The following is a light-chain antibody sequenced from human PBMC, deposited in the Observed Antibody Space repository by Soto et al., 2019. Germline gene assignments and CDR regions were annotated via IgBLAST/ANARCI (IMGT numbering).Light chain of an antibody. J-gene: IGLJ1*01. V-gene: IGLV2-23*01. CDR1: VSDVGTFGP. Sequence: QSALTQPASVSGSPGQSITISCTGSVSDVGTFGPVSWYQQHPGQVPKLIIYGGNRRPSGVSGRFSGSKSGNTASLTISGLQAEDEADYYCCSYVGARTYVFGSGTKLTVL. CDR3: CSYVGARTYV. CDR2: GGN.